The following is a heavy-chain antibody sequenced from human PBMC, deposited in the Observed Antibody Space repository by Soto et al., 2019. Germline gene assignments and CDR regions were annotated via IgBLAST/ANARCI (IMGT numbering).Heavy chain of an antibody. V-gene: IGHV4-34*01. Sequence: QVQLQQWGAGLLKPSETLSLTCVVSGGSLSDYFWSWIRQPPGMALEWIGEINHLGSINYNPSLKSRVTMSVDTSKNQFSLTLNSVTAADTATYYCARGGISHWAYFYYMDVWDRETTVTVSS. D-gene: IGHD2-21*01. J-gene: IGHJ6*03. CDR3: ARGGISHWAYFYYMDV. CDR1: GGSLSDYF. CDR2: INHLGSI.